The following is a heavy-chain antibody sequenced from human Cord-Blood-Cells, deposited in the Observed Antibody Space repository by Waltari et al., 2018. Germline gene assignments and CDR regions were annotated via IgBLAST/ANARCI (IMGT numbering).Heavy chain of an antibody. D-gene: IGHD4-4*01. V-gene: IGHV3-73*02. CDR1: GSPFSASA. J-gene: IGHJ2*01. CDR2: IRSKANSYAT. CDR3: TSHTGYFDL. Sequence: EVQLVESGGGLVQPGGSLKLSGAASGSPFSASAMHWFRQASGKGMEWVGRIRSKANSYATAYAASVKGRFTISRDDSKNTAYLQMNSLKTEDTAVYYCTSHTGYFDLWGRGTLVTVSS.